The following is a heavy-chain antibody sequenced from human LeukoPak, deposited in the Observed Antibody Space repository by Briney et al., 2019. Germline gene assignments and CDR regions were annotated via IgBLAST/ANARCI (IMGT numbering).Heavy chain of an antibody. CDR1: GGSFSGYY. V-gene: IGHV4-34*01. CDR3: ARSPWDDYGDHFDY. Sequence: PSETLSLTCAVYGGSFSGYYWSWIRQPPGKGLEWIGEINHSGSTNYNPSLKSRVTISVDTSKNQFSLKLSSVTAADTAVYYCARSPWDDYGDHFDYWGQGTLVTVSS. J-gene: IGHJ4*02. CDR2: INHSGST. D-gene: IGHD4-17*01.